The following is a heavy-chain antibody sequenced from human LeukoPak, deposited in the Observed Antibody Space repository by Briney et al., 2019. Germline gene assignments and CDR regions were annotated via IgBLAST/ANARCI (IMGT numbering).Heavy chain of an antibody. CDR1: GGSFSGYY. Sequence: SETLSLTCAVYGGSFSGYYWSWIRQPPGKGLEWIGEINHSGSTNYNPSLKSRVTTSVDTSKNQFSLKLSSVTAADTAVYYCARRAPDIVVVPAAIGNWFDPWGQGTLVTVSS. J-gene: IGHJ5*02. D-gene: IGHD2-2*02. V-gene: IGHV4-34*01. CDR3: ARRAPDIVVVPAAIGNWFDP. CDR2: INHSGST.